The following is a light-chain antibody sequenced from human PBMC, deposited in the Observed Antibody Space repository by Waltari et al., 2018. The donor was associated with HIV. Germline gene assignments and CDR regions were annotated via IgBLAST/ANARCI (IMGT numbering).Light chain of an antibody. CDR3: QQYYTTPWR. CDR2: WAS. J-gene: IGKJ3*01. V-gene: IGKV4-1*01. CDR1: QSVLFSSNNKNY. Sequence: DIVMTQSPDSLAVSLGERATINCKSSQSVLFSSNNKNYLAWYQQKPGQPPKLLIYWASTRESGVPDRFSGSGSETDFTLTISSLQAEDVAVYYCQQYYTTPWRFGPGTKVDIK.